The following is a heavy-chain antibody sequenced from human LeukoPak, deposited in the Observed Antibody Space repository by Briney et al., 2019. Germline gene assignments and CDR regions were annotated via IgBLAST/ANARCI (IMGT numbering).Heavy chain of an antibody. Sequence: GGSLRLSCAASGFTVTTNYMTWVRQAPGKGLEWVSIIYSGGYTDYADSVKGRFTISRDNSKNTLDLQMNSLRAEDTAVYYCAGSSGWARYFDYWGQGTLVTVSS. CDR1: GFTVTTNY. CDR2: IYSGGYT. V-gene: IGHV3-66*01. D-gene: IGHD6-19*01. J-gene: IGHJ4*02. CDR3: AGSSGWARYFDY.